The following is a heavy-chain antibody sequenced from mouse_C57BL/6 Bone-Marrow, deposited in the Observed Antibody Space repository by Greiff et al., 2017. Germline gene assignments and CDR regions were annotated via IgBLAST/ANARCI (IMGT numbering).Heavy chain of an antibody. Sequence: VQLQQSGAELVRPGASVKLSCKASGYTFTDYYINWVKQRPGQGLEWIARIYPGSGNTYYNEKFKGKATLTAENSSSTAYMQLSSLTSEDSAVYICARGGLRFAYWGQGTMVTVSA. CDR1: GYTFTDYY. CDR3: ARGGLRFAY. J-gene: IGHJ3*01. CDR2: IYPGSGNT. D-gene: IGHD2-2*01. V-gene: IGHV1-76*01.